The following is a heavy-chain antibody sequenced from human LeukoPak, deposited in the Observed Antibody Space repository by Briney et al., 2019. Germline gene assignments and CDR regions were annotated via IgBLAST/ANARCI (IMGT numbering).Heavy chain of an antibody. D-gene: IGHD3-3*01. Sequence: GGSLRLSCAASGFTFSSYWMHWVRQAPGKGLVWVSRINTDGSSTSYADSVKGRFTISRDNAKNTLYLQMNSLRAEDTAVYYCARGHYDFWSGYLWDAFDIWGQGTMVTVSS. CDR2: INTDGSST. J-gene: IGHJ3*02. CDR1: GFTFSSYW. CDR3: ARGHYDFWSGYLWDAFDI. V-gene: IGHV3-74*01.